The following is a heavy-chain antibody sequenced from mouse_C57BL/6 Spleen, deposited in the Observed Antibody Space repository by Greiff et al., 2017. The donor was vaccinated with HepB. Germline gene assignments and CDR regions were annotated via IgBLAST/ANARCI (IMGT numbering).Heavy chain of an antibody. Sequence: ESGPGMVKPSQSLSLTCTVTGYSITSGYDWHWIRHFPGNKLEWMGYISYSGSTNYNPSLKSRISITHDTSKNHFFLKLNSVTTEDTATYYCARDDYGSSSFAYWGQGTLVTVSA. D-gene: IGHD1-1*01. CDR1: GYSITSGYD. CDR2: ISYSGST. CDR3: ARDDYGSSSFAY. J-gene: IGHJ3*01. V-gene: IGHV3-1*01.